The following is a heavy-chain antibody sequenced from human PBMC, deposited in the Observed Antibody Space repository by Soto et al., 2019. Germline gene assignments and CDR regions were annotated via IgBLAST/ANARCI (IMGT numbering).Heavy chain of an antibody. CDR1: GFTFRSYG. CDR2: ISSGGEYI. J-gene: IGHJ6*02. D-gene: IGHD6-13*01. V-gene: IGHV3-21*02. Sequence: EMRLVESGGGLVKPGGSLRLSCAASGFTFRSYGMNWVRHAPGKGPQWVSSISSGGEYIYYADSLKGRLTVSRDKARDSLYLQLNRLRAEDTAVYYCATDGAAGSVMEVWGPGTTVTVSS. CDR3: ATDGAAGSVMEV.